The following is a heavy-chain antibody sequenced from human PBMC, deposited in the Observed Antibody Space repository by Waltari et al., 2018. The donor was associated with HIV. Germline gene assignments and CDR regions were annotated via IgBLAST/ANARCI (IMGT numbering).Heavy chain of an antibody. V-gene: IGHV3-9*01. J-gene: IGHJ6*02. CDR3: AKSDIDYGMDV. D-gene: IGHD2-15*01. CDR1: GFTFDDYA. Sequence: EVQLVESGGGLVQPGRSLRLSCAASGFTFDDYAMHWVRQVPGKGLEWVSGITWNSGRTGYADSVKGRFIISGDNAKNSLYLQMNSLRVEDTAVYYCAKSDIDYGMDVWGQGTTVTVSS. CDR2: ITWNSGRT.